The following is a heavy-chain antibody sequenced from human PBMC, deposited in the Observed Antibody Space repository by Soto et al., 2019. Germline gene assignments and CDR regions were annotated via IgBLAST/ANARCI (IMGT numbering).Heavy chain of an antibody. CDR3: EKTVEVSMGFFDY. J-gene: IGHJ4*02. CDR1: GFTFSNYA. Sequence: XEVLRLSSEASGFTFSNYAVNWVRQAPGKGLEWVSDISGSGGSTYYADSVKGRFTISRDNSKNTLYLQMNSLRAEDTAVYYCEKTVEVSMGFFDYWGQGTLVTVSS. V-gene: IGHV3-23*01. CDR2: ISGSGGST. D-gene: IGHD3-10*01.